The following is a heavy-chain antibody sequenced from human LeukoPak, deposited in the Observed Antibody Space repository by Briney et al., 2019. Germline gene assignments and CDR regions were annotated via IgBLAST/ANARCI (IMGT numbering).Heavy chain of an antibody. CDR1: GYSFTSYW. V-gene: IGHV5-51*01. J-gene: IGHJ3*02. CDR2: IYPGDSDT. D-gene: IGHD4-17*01. CDR3: ARRFHYGETQHTAFDI. Sequence: PGESLKISCKGSGYSFTSYWIGWVRQMPGKGLEWMGIIYPGDSDTRYSPSFQGQVTISADKSISTAYLQWSSLRASDTAIYYCARRFHYGETQHTAFDIWGQGTMVTVSS.